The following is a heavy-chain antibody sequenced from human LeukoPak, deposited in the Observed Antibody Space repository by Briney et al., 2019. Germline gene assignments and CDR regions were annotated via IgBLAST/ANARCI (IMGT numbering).Heavy chain of an antibody. V-gene: IGHV5-51*01. CDR2: IYPGDSDT. CDR3: ARLGAKYKYNWHDVDWFDP. D-gene: IGHD1-20*01. Sequence: GESLKIFCKGSGYSFTNYWIGWVRQMPGKGLEWMGIIYPGDSDTRYSPSFQGQVTISADKSISTAYLQWSSLKASDTAMYYCARLGAKYKYNWHDVDWFDPWGQGTLVTVPS. CDR1: GYSFTNYW. J-gene: IGHJ5*02.